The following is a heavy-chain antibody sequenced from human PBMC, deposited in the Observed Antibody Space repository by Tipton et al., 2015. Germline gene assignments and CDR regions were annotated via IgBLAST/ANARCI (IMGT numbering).Heavy chain of an antibody. D-gene: IGHD4-17*01. Sequence: TLSLTCTVSGGSFSDYYWVWIRQPPGKGLEWIGTISHSGSTYYNPSLKSRVTISADTSRNQFSLKLSSVTAADTAVYYCARSRYTVTPDSWGQGTLVTVSS. V-gene: IGHV4-59*07. CDR3: ARSRYTVTPDS. J-gene: IGHJ4*02. CDR1: GGSFSDYY. CDR2: ISHSGST.